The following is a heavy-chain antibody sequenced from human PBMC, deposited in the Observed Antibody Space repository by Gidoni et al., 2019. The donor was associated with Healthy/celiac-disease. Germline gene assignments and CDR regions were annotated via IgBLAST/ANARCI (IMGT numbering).Heavy chain of an antibody. V-gene: IGHV1-3*01. Sequence: QVQLVQSGAEVKKPGASVKVSCKASGYTFTSYAMHWVRQAPGQRLEWMGWINAGNVNTKYSQKFQGRVTITRDTSASTAYMELSSLRSEDTAVYYCARVAAREYYFDYWGQGTLVTVSS. CDR3: ARVAAREYYFDY. D-gene: IGHD6-6*01. CDR2: INAGNVNT. J-gene: IGHJ4*02. CDR1: GYTFTSYA.